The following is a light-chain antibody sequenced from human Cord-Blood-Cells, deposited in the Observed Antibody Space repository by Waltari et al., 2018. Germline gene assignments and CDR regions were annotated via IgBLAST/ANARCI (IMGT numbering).Light chain of an antibody. Sequence: DIQMTQSPSSLSASVGDRVTLTCRASQSISSYLNWYQQKPGKAPKPLIYAASSLQSGVPSRFSGSGSGTDFTLTISSLQPEDFATYYCQQSYSTPLTFGGGTKVEIK. CDR1: QSISSY. CDR2: AAS. J-gene: IGKJ4*01. CDR3: QQSYSTPLT. V-gene: IGKV1-39*01.